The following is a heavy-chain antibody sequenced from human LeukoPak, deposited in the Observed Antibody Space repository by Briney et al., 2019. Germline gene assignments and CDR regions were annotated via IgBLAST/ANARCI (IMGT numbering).Heavy chain of an antibody. J-gene: IGHJ2*01. CDR2: IGVTGGT. Sequence: GGSLRLSCAVSGLTFSNDYFRWVRQAPGKGLEWVAAIGVTGGTYYADSVKGRFTISREAAADSLYLQMRSLGAGDTALYYCTKEFCGSRAACAGGSYYDFWGRGALVTVSS. V-gene: IGHV3-13*01. D-gene: IGHD2-15*01. CDR1: GLTFSNDY. CDR3: TKEFCGSRAACAGGSYYDF.